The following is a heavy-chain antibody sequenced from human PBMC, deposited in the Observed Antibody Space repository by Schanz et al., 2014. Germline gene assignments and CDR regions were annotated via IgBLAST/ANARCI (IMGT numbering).Heavy chain of an antibody. Sequence: EVQLVESGGCLIQPGGSLRLSCAVSGFTVNTNYMSWVRQAPGKGLEWISSMYINSGSTQYADSVKGRFIISRDSSKNTLYLQMNSLRAEDTAVYYCARVRTIYGSGAMGYWGQGTLVTVSS. CDR1: GFTVNTNY. CDR3: ARVRTIYGSGAMGY. V-gene: IGHV3-66*03. J-gene: IGHJ4*02. CDR2: MYINSGST. D-gene: IGHD3-10*01.